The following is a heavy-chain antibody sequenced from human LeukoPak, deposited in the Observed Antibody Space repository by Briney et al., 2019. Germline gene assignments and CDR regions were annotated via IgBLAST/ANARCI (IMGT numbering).Heavy chain of an antibody. Sequence: PGGSLRLSCAASGFTFSSYEMNWVRQAPGKGLEWVSYISSSGSTIYYADSVKGRFTISRDNAKNSLYLQMNSLRAEDTAVYYCARLGHTGGAFDIWGQGTMVTVSS. CDR3: ARLGHTGGAFDI. CDR2: ISSSGSTI. V-gene: IGHV3-48*03. CDR1: GFTFSSYE. J-gene: IGHJ3*02. D-gene: IGHD3-16*01.